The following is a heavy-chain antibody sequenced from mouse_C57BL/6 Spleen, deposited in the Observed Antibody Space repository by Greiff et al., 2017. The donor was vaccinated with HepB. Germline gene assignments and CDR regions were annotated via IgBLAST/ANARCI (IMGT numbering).Heavy chain of an antibody. Sequence: EVMLVESGGGLVKPGGSLKLSCAASGFTFSSYAMSWVRQTPEKRLEWVATISDGGSYTYYPDNVKGRFTISRENAKNNLYLQMSHLKSEDTAMYYCARKGDYDYDVGYFDYWGQGTTLTVSS. CDR2: ISDGGSYT. V-gene: IGHV5-4*03. D-gene: IGHD2-4*01. CDR3: ARKGDYDYDVGYFDY. CDR1: GFTFSSYA. J-gene: IGHJ2*01.